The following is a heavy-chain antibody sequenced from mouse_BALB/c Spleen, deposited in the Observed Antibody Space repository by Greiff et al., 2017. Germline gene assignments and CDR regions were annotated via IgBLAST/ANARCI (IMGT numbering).Heavy chain of an antibody. CDR2: INPDSSTI. J-gene: IGHJ4*01. CDR1: GFDFSRYW. D-gene: IGHD2-14*01. CDR3: ARNRYDYAMDY. V-gene: IGHV4-1*02. Sequence: EVKLVESGGGLVQPGGSLKLSCAASGFDFSRYWMSWVRQAPGKGLEWIGEINPDSSTINYTPSLKDKFIISRDNAKNTLYLQMSKVRSEDTALYYCARNRYDYAMDYWGQGTSVTVSS.